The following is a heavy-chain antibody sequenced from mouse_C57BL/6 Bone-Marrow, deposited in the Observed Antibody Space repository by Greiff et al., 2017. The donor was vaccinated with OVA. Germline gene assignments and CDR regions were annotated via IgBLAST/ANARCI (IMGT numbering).Heavy chain of an antibody. V-gene: IGHV5-4*01. CDR2: ISDGGSYT. CDR1: GFTFSSYA. D-gene: IGHD6-1*01. J-gene: IGHJ4*01. CDR3: SRDPLYYAMDY. Sequence: DVKLVESGGGLVKPGGSLKLSCAASGFTFSSYAMSWVRQTPEKRLEWVATISDGGSYTYYPDNVKGRFTISRDNAKNNLYLQMSHLKSEDTAMYYCSRDPLYYAMDYWGQGTSVTVSS.